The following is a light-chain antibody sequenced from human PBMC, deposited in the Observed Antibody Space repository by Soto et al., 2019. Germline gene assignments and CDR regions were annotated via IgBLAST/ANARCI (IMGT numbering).Light chain of an antibody. J-gene: IGKJ1*01. CDR3: QQYNSYSGT. V-gene: IGKV1-5*01. CDR2: DAS. CDR1: QGISSW. Sequence: DIQMTQSPSSVSASVGDRVTIACRASQGISSWLAWYQQNPGKAPKLLIYDASSLESGVPSRFSGSGSGTEFTLTISSLQPDDFATYYCQQYNSYSGTFGQGTKVDIK.